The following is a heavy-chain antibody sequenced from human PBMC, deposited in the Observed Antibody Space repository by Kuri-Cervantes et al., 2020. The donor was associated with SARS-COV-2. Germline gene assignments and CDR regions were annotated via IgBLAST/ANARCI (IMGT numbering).Heavy chain of an antibody. D-gene: IGHD3-3*01. CDR3: ARLHDPPYYDFWSGPDVDY. Sequence: GESLKISCAASGFTFSSYAMHWVRQAPGKGLEWVAVISYDGSNKYYADSVKGRFTISRDNSKNTLYLQMNSLRAEDTAVYYCARLHDPPYYDFWSGPDVDYWGQGTLVTVSS. CDR1: GFTFSSYA. J-gene: IGHJ4*02. V-gene: IGHV3-30-3*01. CDR2: ISYDGSNK.